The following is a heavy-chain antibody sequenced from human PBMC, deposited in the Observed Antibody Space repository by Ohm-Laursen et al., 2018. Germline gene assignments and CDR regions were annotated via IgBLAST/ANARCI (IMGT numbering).Heavy chain of an antibody. CDR2: ISGGGGGT. V-gene: IGHV3-23*01. J-gene: IGHJ4*02. Sequence: SLRLSCAASGFTFSSYAMSWVRQPPGKGLEWVSGISGGGGGTYYADSVKGRFTISRDNSKNTLYLQMNSLRAEDTAVYYCAKDLTFLYYFDYWGQGTLVTVSS. CDR1: GFTFSSYA. CDR3: AKDLTFLYYFDY.